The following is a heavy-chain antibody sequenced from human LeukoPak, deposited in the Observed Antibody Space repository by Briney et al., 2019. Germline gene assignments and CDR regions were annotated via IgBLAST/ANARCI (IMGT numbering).Heavy chain of an antibody. CDR2: ISYHGNNE. V-gene: IGHV3-30-3*01. D-gene: IGHD6-19*01. CDR1: GFTFSTYA. J-gene: IGHJ4*02. Sequence: PGRSLRLSCAASGFTFSTYAMHWVRQAPGKGLEWVALISYHGNNEYYADSVKGRFTISRDNSKNTLYLQMNSLRPEDTAMYYCAREGEPYSSGWYIGGYWGQGTLVTVSS. CDR3: AREGEPYSSGWYIGGY.